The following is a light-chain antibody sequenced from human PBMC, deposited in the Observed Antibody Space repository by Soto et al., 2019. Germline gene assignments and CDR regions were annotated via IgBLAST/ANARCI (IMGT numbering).Light chain of an antibody. CDR2: SAS. CDR1: QSVRSN. CDR3: QQYNNWPIT. J-gene: IGKJ5*01. V-gene: IGKV3-15*01. Sequence: EIVRTQSPATLSVSPGERVTLSCRASQSVRSNLAWYHQKPGQAPSLLIYSASTRATGIPARFSGSGSGTEFTLTISSLQSEDFAVYYCQQYNNWPITFGQGTRLEIK.